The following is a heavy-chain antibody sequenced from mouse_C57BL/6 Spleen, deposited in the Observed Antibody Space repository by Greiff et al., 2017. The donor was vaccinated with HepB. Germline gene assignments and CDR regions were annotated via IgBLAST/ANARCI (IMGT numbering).Heavy chain of an antibody. D-gene: IGHD1-1*02. Sequence: VQLQQSGAELVKPGASVKMSCKASGYTFTSYWITWVKQRPGQGLEWIGDIYPGSGSTNYNEKFKSKATLTVDTSSSTAYMQLSSLTSEDSAVYYCEREVGSEGYFDVWGTGTTVTVSS. V-gene: IGHV1-55*01. CDR3: EREVGSEGYFDV. CDR2: IYPGSGST. CDR1: GYTFTSYW. J-gene: IGHJ1*03.